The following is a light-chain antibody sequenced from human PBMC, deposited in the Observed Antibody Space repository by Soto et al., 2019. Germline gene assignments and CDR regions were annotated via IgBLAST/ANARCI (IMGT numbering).Light chain of an antibody. Sequence: QSALTQPASVSGSPGQSITISCTGTSSDVGTYNYVSWYQQHPGKAPKVMIFSNRPSGVSNRFSGSKSGNTASLTISGLQAEDEADYYCSSYTGSSTSVIFGGGTKLSVL. CDR3: SSYTGSSTSVI. V-gene: IGLV2-14*03. CDR2: S. J-gene: IGLJ2*01. CDR1: SSDVGTYNY.